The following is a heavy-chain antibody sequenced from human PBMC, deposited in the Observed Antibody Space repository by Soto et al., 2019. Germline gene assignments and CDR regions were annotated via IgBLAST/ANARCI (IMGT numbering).Heavy chain of an antibody. CDR1: GYTFTTHG. D-gene: IGHD2-15*01. J-gene: IGHJ5*02. CDR3: ARDLGYCGGGTCYREWFDP. Sequence: QVQLVQSGAEVKKPGASVKVSCKASGYTFTTHGISWVRQAPGQGLEWMGWVAGDNGNRNYAQSLQGRVTMTTDTPTDTAYMELRSLRTDDKAVYCCARDLGYCGGGTCYREWFDPWGQGTLVTVSS. V-gene: IGHV1-18*01. CDR2: VAGDNGNR.